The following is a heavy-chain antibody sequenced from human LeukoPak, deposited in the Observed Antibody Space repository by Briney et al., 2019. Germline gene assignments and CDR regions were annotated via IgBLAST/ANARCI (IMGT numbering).Heavy chain of an antibody. CDR1: GYTFTSYA. CDR2: INAGNGNT. J-gene: IGHJ4*02. D-gene: IGHD3-22*01. Sequence: ASVKVSCKASGYTFTSYAMHWVRQAPGQRLEWMGWINAGNGNTKYSQKFQGRVTITRDTSASTAYMELSSLRSEDTAVYYCAREGPRYYYDSSGVDYWGQGTLVTVSS. V-gene: IGHV1-3*01. CDR3: AREGPRYYYDSSGVDY.